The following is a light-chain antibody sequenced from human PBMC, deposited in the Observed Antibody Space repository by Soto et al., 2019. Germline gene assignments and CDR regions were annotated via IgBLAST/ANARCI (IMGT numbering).Light chain of an antibody. CDR1: SSNIGSNY. Sequence: QSVLTQPPSASGTPGQRVTISCSGSSSNIGSNYVYWYQQLPGTAPKLLIYSNNQRPSGVPDRFSGSKSGTSASLAISGLRSEDEADYYCAGWDASLSGVVFGGGTQLTVL. J-gene: IGLJ2*01. CDR3: AGWDASLSGVV. CDR2: SNN. V-gene: IGLV1-47*02.